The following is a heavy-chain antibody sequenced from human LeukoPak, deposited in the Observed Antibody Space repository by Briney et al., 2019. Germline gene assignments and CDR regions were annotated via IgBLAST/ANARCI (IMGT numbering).Heavy chain of an antibody. CDR1: GFTFSSYS. CDR3: ARESPYSGSPLDY. CDR2: ISSSSSYI. Sequence: GGSLRLSCAASGFTFSSYSMNWVRQAPGKGLEWVSSISSSSSYIYYADSVKGRFTISRDNAKNSLYLQMNSLRAEDTAVYYCARESPYSGSPLDYWGQGTLVTVSS. D-gene: IGHD3-10*01. V-gene: IGHV3-21*01. J-gene: IGHJ4*02.